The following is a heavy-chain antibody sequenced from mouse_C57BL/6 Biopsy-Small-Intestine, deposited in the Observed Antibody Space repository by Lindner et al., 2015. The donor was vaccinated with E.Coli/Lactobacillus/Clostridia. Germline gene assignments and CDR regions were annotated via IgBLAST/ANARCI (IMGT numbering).Heavy chain of an antibody. V-gene: IGHV1-18*01. CDR2: INSNTGGT. J-gene: IGHJ1*01. D-gene: IGHD1-1*01. Sequence: SVKVSCKASENTLPGYYIHWVRQAPGQGLEWMGWINSNTGGTKIPQKFQARVTMTRDPSINTTYMELSSLRSDGTALYYCARTRFGGLLGHYYYGMDVWGQGTTVTVSS. CDR3: ARTRFGGLLGHYYYGMDV. CDR1: ENTLPGYY.